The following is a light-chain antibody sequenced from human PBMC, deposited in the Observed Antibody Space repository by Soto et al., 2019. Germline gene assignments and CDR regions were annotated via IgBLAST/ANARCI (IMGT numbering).Light chain of an antibody. CDR2: DVS. Sequence: QSALTQPPSVSGSPGQSVAISCTGTSSDVGSYNRVSWYQQSPATAPKLLIYDVSNRPSGVPDRFSGSKSGNTASLTISGLQAEDEADYYCSSFTSSDTYVFGTGTKLTVL. V-gene: IGLV2-18*02. CDR3: SSFTSSDTYV. J-gene: IGLJ1*01. CDR1: SSDVGSYNR.